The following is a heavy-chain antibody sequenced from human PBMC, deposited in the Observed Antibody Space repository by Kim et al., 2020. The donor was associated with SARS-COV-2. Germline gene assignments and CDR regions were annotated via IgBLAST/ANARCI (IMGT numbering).Heavy chain of an antibody. Sequence: GGSLRLSCEVSGFTLGTYSMNWVRQTPGKGLEWVASISSRATHIYYTDSVTGRFTVSRDNAKNSLFLQMNSLTAEDTAVYYCARVGYSGYDSPDNYYGMDVWGQGTTVTVS. CDR1: GFTLGTYS. CDR3: ARVGYSGYDSPDNYYGMDV. V-gene: IGHV3-21*01. D-gene: IGHD5-12*01. CDR2: ISSRATHI. J-gene: IGHJ6*02.